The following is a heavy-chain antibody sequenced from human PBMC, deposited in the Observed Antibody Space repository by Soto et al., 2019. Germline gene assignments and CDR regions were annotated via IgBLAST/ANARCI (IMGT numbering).Heavy chain of an antibody. CDR3: ARESWPGGFDY. CDR1: GGSISSYY. J-gene: IGHJ4*02. CDR2: IYYSGST. D-gene: IGHD2-8*02. V-gene: IGHV4-59*01. Sequence: PSETLSLTCTVSGGSISSYYWSWIRQPPGKGLEWIGYIYYSGSTNYNPSLKSRVTISVDTSKNQFSLKLSSVTAADTAVYYCARESWPGGFDYWGQGTLVTVSS.